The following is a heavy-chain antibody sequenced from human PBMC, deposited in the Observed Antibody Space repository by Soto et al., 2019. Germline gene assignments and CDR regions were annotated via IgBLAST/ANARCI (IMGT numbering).Heavy chain of an antibody. V-gene: IGHV1-69*13. J-gene: IGHJ6*02. CDR1: GGTFSSYA. CDR2: IIPIFGTA. CDR3: ARTSPDTAMALQGTLNRRYYYYYVMDV. Sequence: AASVKVSCKASGGTFSSYAISWVRQAPGQGLEWMGGIIPIFGTANYAQKFQGRVTITADESTSTAYMELSSLRSEDTAVYYCARTSPDTAMALQGTLNRRYYYYYVMDVWGQGTTVTVSS. D-gene: IGHD5-18*01.